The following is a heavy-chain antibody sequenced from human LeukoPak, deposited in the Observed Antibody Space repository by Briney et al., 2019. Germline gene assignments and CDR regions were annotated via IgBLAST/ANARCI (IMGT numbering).Heavy chain of an antibody. J-gene: IGHJ6*02. V-gene: IGHV4-4*02. D-gene: IGHD3-22*01. Sequence: PSETLSLTCAVSGGSISSSNWWSWVRQPPGKGLEWIGEIYHSGSTNYNPSLKSRVTISVDKSKNQFSLKLSSVTAADTAVYYCASKNYDSSWFYGMDVWGQGTTVTVSS. CDR2: IYHSGST. CDR1: GGSISSSNW. CDR3: ASKNYDSSWFYGMDV.